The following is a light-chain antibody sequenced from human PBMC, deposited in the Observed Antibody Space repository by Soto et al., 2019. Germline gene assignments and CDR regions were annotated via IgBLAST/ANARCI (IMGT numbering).Light chain of an antibody. V-gene: IGKV3-20*01. CDR1: QSVTSSY. Sequence: EIVLTQSPVTLSWSPGERATLSCRASQSVTSSYLAWYLQKPGQAPRLLIYGASGRATGIPDRFSGSGSGTDFTLTISRLEPEDFAVFYCQYYGTSSLTFGGGTKVDIK. J-gene: IGKJ4*01. CDR3: QYYGTSSLT. CDR2: GAS.